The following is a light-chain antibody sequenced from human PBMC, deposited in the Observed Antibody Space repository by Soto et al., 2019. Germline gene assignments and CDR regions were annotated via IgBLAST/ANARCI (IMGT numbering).Light chain of an antibody. CDR1: QSVSSA. CDR2: GAS. V-gene: IGKV3-15*01. Sequence: EIVMTQSPATLSVSPGERATLSCRASQSVSSALAWYQHNPGRAPRLLIYGASTRATGIPARFSGRGSGTEFTLTIISLHPDDSATYYCQHYKSYSPITFGQGTRLESK. J-gene: IGKJ5*01. CDR3: QHYKSYSPIT.